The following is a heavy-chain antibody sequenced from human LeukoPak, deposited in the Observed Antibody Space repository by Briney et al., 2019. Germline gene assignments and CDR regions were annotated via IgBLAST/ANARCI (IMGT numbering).Heavy chain of an antibody. D-gene: IGHD3-22*01. Sequence: SETLSLTCAVSGGSISRYYWTWIRQPPGERLEWSGWIHYSGSTAYNPSLESRVTMSVDTSKNHISLKMTSVTAADTATYYCARWGYFDSSTYFVVEYWGQGVLVTVSS. J-gene: IGHJ4*02. CDR2: IHYSGST. CDR3: ARWGYFDSSTYFVVEY. V-gene: IGHV4-59*01. CDR1: GGSISRYY.